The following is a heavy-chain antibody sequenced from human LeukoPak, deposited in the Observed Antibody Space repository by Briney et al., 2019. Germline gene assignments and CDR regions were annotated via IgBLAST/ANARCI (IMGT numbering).Heavy chain of an antibody. D-gene: IGHD3-10*01. CDR2: IIHSGST. V-gene: IGHV4-34*01. CDR3: ARGRVISSGSYDP. CDR1: VGSFNDYY. J-gene: IGHJ5*02. Sequence: SETLSLTCAVYVGSFNDYYWSWIRQPPGKGLEWIGEIIHSGSTNYIPSLKSRVTISVDTSKNQFSLKLTSVTAADTAVYYCARGRVISSGSYDPWGQGTLVTVSS.